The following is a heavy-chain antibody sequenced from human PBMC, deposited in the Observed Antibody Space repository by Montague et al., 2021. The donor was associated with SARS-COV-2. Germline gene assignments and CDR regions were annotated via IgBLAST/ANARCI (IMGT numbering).Heavy chain of an antibody. D-gene: IGHD3-22*01. Sequence: SETLSLTCTVSGGSISNYYWSWIRQPPGRGLEWIGYINYSGSTDYSPSLKSRVTISLDTSKNQFFLKVTSVTAADTAVYYCARGGGYYNYGLDVWGPGTTVTVSS. J-gene: IGHJ6*02. CDR3: ARGGGYYNYGLDV. CDR1: GGSISNYY. CDR2: INYSGST. V-gene: IGHV4-59*01.